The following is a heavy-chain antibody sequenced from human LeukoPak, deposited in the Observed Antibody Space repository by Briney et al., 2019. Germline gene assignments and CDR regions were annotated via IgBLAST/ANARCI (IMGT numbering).Heavy chain of an antibody. D-gene: IGHD6-13*01. CDR1: GFTFSDYY. J-gene: IGHJ4*02. CDR3: ARVRRYSSSWTDY. CDR2: ISSSGSNI. V-gene: IGHV3-11*01. Sequence: GGSLRFSCAASGFTFSDYYLSWIRQAPGKGLKGVSYISSSGSNIYYADSVKGRFTISRDNAKNSLYLHMNSLRAEDTAEYYCARVRRYSSSWTDYWGQGTLVTVSS.